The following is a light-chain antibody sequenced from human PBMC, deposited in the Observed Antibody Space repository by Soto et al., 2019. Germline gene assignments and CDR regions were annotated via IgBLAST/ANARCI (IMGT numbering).Light chain of an antibody. V-gene: IGKV3-20*01. CDR2: GAS. J-gene: IGKJ5*01. CDR3: KRYRNQLLGE. Sequence: AQTRATEPRARGERTSRCCTAMQSVRSSYLAWYQQKPGQAPRLRIYGASSRASGIPDRFSFSGTGTGFTLTICGLGLQDEPLYRSKRYRNQLLGEFRQGTRLEIK. CDR1: QSVRSSY.